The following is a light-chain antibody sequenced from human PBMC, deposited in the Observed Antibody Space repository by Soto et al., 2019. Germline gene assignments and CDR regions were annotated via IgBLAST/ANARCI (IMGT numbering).Light chain of an antibody. Sequence: QSALTQPASVSGSPGQSITISCTGTSSDIGDYNYVSWYQHHPGKAPKLMIYEVSSRPSGVSDRFSGSKSGNTASLTISGLQPEDEADYYCNSYTGSSTWVFGGGTKLTVL. CDR3: NSYTGSSTWV. V-gene: IGLV2-14*01. J-gene: IGLJ3*02. CDR2: EVS. CDR1: SSDIGDYNY.